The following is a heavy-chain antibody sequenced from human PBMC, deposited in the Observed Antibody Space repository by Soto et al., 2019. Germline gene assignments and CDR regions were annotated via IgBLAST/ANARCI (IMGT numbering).Heavy chain of an antibody. CDR1: GYTFTTYD. V-gene: IGHV1-18*01. CDR2: ISAYNGNT. J-gene: IGHJ4*02. Sequence: QVQLVQSGAEVKKPGASVKVSCKASGYTFTTYDIGWVRQAPGQGLEWMVWISAYNGNTNYVQSLQGRVTMTTDTSTNTAYMELRSLRSDDTAVYYCARERRRPYYDILTGYYPFDYWGQGTLVTVSS. D-gene: IGHD3-9*01. CDR3: ARERRRPYYDILTGYYPFDY.